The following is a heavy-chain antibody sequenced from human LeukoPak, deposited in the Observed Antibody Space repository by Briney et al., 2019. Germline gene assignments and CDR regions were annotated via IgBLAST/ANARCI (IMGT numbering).Heavy chain of an antibody. Sequence: PGGSLRLSCAASGFTFSNYWMTWVRRAPGKGLEWVANIRPDGSVIHYVDSVKGRFTISRDSAKNSLYLQMNSLRVEDTAVYYCARDDTHSDTSGSFYGAFDIWGQGTMVTVSS. CDR2: IRPDGSVI. D-gene: IGHD3-22*01. J-gene: IGHJ3*02. V-gene: IGHV3-7*01. CDR1: GFTFSNYW. CDR3: ARDDTHSDTSGSFYGAFDI.